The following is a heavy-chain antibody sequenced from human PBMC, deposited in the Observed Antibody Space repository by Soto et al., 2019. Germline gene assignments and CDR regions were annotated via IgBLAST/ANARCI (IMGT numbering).Heavy chain of an antibody. D-gene: IGHD4-17*01. Sequence: GGSLRLSCAASGFTFSSYSMNWVRQAPGKGLEWVSSISSSSSYIYYADSVKGRFTISRDNAKNSLYLQMNSLRAEDTAVYYCARDTATTVTTRRGNYYYYGMDVWGQGTTVTVSS. CDR1: GFTFSSYS. J-gene: IGHJ6*02. V-gene: IGHV3-21*01. CDR3: ARDTATTVTTRRGNYYYYGMDV. CDR2: ISSSSSYI.